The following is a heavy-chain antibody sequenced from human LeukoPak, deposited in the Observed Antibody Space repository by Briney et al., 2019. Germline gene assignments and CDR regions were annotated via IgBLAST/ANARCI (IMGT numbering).Heavy chain of an antibody. J-gene: IGHJ4*02. D-gene: IGHD6-19*01. V-gene: IGHV3-48*02. CDR1: GFPFSSSS. CDR3: ARGLDSSGRYLSY. Sequence: GGSLRLSCAASGFPFSSSSMSWVCQAPGRGLEWVSYISSSSSAIYYADSVRGRFTISRDNAKNSLYPQMNSLRDEDTAVYYCARGLDSSGRYLSYWGQGTLVTVSS. CDR2: ISSSSSAI.